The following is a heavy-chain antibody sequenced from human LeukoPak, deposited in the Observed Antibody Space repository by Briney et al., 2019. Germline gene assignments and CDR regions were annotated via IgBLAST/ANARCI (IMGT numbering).Heavy chain of an antibody. V-gene: IGHV5-51*01. CDR2: IYPGDSET. J-gene: IGHJ6*03. CDR3: ARPGRIVGASRYYYMDV. CDR1: GYSFTSYW. Sequence: GESLKISCKGSGYSFTSYWIGWVRQMPGKGLEWMGIIYPGDSETRYSPSFQGQVTISADKSISTAYLQWSSLKASDTAMYYCARPGRIVGASRYYYMDVWGKGTTVTVSS. D-gene: IGHD1-26*01.